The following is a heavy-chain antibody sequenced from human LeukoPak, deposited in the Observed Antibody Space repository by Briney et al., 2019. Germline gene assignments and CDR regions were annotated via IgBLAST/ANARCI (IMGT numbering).Heavy chain of an antibody. CDR1: GGSISSYY. Sequence: PSETLSLTCTVSGGSISSYYWIWIRQPPGKGLEWIGYIFYSGSTNCNPSLKSRLTMSVDTSKNQFSLKLSSVTAADTAVYYCARSLRYFADWGQGTLVTVSS. D-gene: IGHD3-9*01. CDR3: ARSLRYFAD. V-gene: IGHV4-59*01. CDR2: IFYSGST. J-gene: IGHJ4*02.